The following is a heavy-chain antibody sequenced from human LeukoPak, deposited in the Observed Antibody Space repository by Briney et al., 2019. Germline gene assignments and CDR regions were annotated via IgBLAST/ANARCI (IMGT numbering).Heavy chain of an antibody. J-gene: IGHJ6*04. CDR3: AELGITMIGGV. D-gene: IGHD3-10*02. Sequence: GGSLRLSCAASGFTFSSYNMNWVRQAPGKGLEWVSYISSSSSARYYADSVKGRFTISRDNAKNSLYLQMNSLRAEDTAVYYCAELGITMIGGVWGKGTTVTISS. V-gene: IGHV3-48*04. CDR2: ISSSSSAR. CDR1: GFTFSSYN.